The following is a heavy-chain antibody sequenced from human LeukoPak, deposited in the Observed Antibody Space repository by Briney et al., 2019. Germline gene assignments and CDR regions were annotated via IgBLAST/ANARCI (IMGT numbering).Heavy chain of an antibody. CDR3: ASPSRGGWLVRRGYFQH. CDR1: GFTFSSYA. D-gene: IGHD6-19*01. Sequence: GGSLRLSCAASGFTFSSYAMHWVRQAPGKGLEWVAVISYDGSNKYYADSVKGRFTISRDNSKNTLYLQMNSLRAEDTAVYYCASPSRGGWLVRRGYFQHWGQGTLVTVSS. J-gene: IGHJ1*01. V-gene: IGHV3-30-3*01. CDR2: ISYDGSNK.